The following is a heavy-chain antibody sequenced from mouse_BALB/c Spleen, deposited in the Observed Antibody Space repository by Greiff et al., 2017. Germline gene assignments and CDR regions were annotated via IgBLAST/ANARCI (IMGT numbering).Heavy chain of an antibody. CDR2: INPSNGGT. D-gene: IGHD4-1*01. CDR1: GYTFTSYY. V-gene: IGHV1S81*02. CDR3: TRLGY. J-gene: IGHJ2*01. Sequence: VKLVESGAELVKPGASVKLSCKASGYTFTSYYMYWVKQRPGQGLEWIGEINPSNGGTNFNEKFKSKATLTVDKSSSTAYMQLSSLTSEDSAVYYCTRLGYWGQGTTLTVSS.